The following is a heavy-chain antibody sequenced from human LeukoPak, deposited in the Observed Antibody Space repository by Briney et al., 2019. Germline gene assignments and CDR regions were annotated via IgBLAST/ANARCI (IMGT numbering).Heavy chain of an antibody. D-gene: IGHD2-8*01. Sequence: PGGSLRLSCAASGFTFSNAWMSWVRQAPGKGLEWVSAISGSGGSTYYADSVKGRFTISRDNSKNTLYLQMNSLRAEDTAVYYCAKTPMVYAMYFDYWGQGTLVTVSS. J-gene: IGHJ4*02. CDR3: AKTPMVYAMYFDY. CDR2: ISGSGGST. V-gene: IGHV3-23*01. CDR1: GFTFSNAW.